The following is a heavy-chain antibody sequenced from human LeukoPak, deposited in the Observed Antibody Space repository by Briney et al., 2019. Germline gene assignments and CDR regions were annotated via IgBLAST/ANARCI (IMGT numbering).Heavy chain of an antibody. CDR3: ARDGYSSGWYPDYYYYMDV. V-gene: IGHV3-30*02. Sequence: PGGSLRLSCAASGFTFSSYAMSWVRQAPGKGLEWVSFLRRDGSDKQYADPVKGRFTISRDNSKNTLYLQMNSLRAEDTAVYYCARDGYSSGWYPDYYYYMDVWGKGTTVTVSS. J-gene: IGHJ6*03. CDR2: LRRDGSDK. CDR1: GFTFSSYA. D-gene: IGHD6-19*01.